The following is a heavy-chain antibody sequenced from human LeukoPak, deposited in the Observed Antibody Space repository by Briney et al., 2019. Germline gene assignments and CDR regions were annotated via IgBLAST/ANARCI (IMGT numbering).Heavy chain of an antibody. CDR3: AKGPKLLWFGEGAFDI. CDR1: GFTFDDYA. D-gene: IGHD3-10*01. V-gene: IGHV3-9*01. CDR2: ISWNSGSI. J-gene: IGHJ3*02. Sequence: GGSLRLSCAASGFTFDDYAMHWVRQAPGKGLEWVSGISWNSGSIGYADSVKGRFTISRDNAKNSLYLQMNSLRAEDTALYYCAKGPKLLWFGEGAFDIWGQGTMVTVSS.